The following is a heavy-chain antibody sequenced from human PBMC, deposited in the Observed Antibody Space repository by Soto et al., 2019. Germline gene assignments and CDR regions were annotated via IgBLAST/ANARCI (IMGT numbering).Heavy chain of an antibody. V-gene: IGHV1-2*02. CDR3: ARDGTKPIRYFDWLLFDY. D-gene: IGHD3-9*01. CDR2: INPNSGGT. CDR1: GYPFTGYY. Sequence: SVKVSCKASGYPFTGYYMHWVRQAPGQGLEWMGWINPNSGGTNYAQKFQGRVTMTRDTSISTAYMELSRLRFDDTAVYYCARDGTKPIRYFDWLLFDYCAQRSLVTVSS. J-gene: IGHJ4*02.